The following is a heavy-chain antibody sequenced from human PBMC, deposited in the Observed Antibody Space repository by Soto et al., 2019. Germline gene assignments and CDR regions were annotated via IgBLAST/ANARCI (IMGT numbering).Heavy chain of an antibody. CDR3: AKVPRLWFGEYYFDY. J-gene: IGHJ4*02. CDR1: GFTFSSYA. V-gene: IGHV3-23*01. Sequence: EVQLLESGGGLVQPGGSLRLSCAASGFTFSSYAMSWVRQAPGKGLEWVSAISGSGGSTYYADSVKGRFTISRDNSKNTLYLQMNGLRAEDTAVYYCAKVPRLWFGEYYFDYWGQGTLVTVSS. CDR2: ISGSGGST. D-gene: IGHD3-10*01.